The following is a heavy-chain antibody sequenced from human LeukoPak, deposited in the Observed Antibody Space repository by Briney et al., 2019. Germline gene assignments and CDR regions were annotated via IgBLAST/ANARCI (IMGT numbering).Heavy chain of an antibody. CDR1: GFTFSGSD. CDR3: PKDGGLGLPAHWGDS. CDR2: IDAGGGST. Sequence: GGSLRLSCAASGFTFSGSDMSWVRQAPGKGLEWGSAIDAGGGSTYYAEPVKGRFTISRDNSKNTLFLQMNSLRAEDTAVYDCPKDGGLGLPAHWGDSGGRATLLTVSP. J-gene: IGHJ1*01. V-gene: IGHV3-23*01. D-gene: IGHD7-27*01.